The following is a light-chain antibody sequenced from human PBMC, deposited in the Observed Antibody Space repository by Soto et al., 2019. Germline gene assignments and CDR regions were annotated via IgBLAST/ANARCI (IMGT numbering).Light chain of an antibody. V-gene: IGLV2-14*01. J-gene: IGLJ1*01. Sequence: QSALTQPTSVSGSPGQSITISCTGTSSDVGRYNYVSWYQQYPDKAPKLMIYDVTNRPSGVSNRFSGSKSGNTASLTISGLQAEDEAEYYCSSYTNSSTEVFGTWTKLTVL. CDR3: SSYTNSSTEV. CDR1: SSDVGRYNY. CDR2: DVT.